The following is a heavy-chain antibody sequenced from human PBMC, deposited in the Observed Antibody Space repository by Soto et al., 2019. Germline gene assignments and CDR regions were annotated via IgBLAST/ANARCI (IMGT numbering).Heavy chain of an antibody. CDR1: GDSVSSNSAA. Sequence: PSQTLSLTCAISGDSVSSNSAAWNWIRQSPSRGLEWLGRTYYRSKWYNDYAVSVKSRITINPDTSKNQFSLQLNSVTPEDTAVYYCARDTYYYDSSGYFPFDYWSQGTLVTVSS. J-gene: IGHJ4*02. D-gene: IGHD3-22*01. V-gene: IGHV6-1*01. CDR2: TYYRSKWYN. CDR3: ARDTYYYDSSGYFPFDY.